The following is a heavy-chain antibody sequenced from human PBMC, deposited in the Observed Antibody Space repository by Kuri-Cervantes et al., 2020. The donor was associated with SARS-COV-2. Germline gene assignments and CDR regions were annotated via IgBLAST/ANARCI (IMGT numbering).Heavy chain of an antibody. CDR3: ARRGPTTVTTFTSLAEVGFQH. J-gene: IGHJ1*01. CDR2: ITHRGDT. CDR1: GGSFNTYY. V-gene: IGHV4-34*01. D-gene: IGHD4-17*01. Sequence: ESLKISCAVYGGSFNTYYWAWIRQPPGKGLERIGEITHRGDTIYNMSLKSRVTISVDTSKNQFSLKLSSVTAADTAVYYCARRGPTTVTTFTSLAEVGFQHWGQGTLVTVSS.